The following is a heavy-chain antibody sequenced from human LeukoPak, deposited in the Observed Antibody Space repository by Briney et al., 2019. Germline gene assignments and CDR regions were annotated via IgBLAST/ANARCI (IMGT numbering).Heavy chain of an antibody. CDR1: GGSFSGYY. V-gene: IGHV4-59*01. Sequence: SETLSLTCAVYGGSFSGYYWSWIRQPPGKGLEWIGYIYYSGSTNYNPSLKSRVTISVDTSKNQFSLKLRSVTAADTAVYYCARVAMATITIDYWGQGTLVTVSS. D-gene: IGHD5-24*01. CDR2: IYYSGST. J-gene: IGHJ4*02. CDR3: ARVAMATITIDY.